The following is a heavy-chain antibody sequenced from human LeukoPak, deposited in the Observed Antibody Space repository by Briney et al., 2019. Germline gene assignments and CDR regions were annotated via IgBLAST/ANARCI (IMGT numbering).Heavy chain of an antibody. CDR3: ARVLIPPTRENYYYGMDV. CDR1: GYTFTSYD. Sequence: ASVKVSCKASGYTFTSYDISWVRQATGQGLEWMGWMNPNSGNTGYAQKFQGRVTMTRNTSISTAYMELSSLRSEDTAVYYCARVLIPPTRENYYYGMDVWGQGTTVTVSS. J-gene: IGHJ6*02. D-gene: IGHD2-2*02. CDR2: MNPNSGNT. V-gene: IGHV1-8*01.